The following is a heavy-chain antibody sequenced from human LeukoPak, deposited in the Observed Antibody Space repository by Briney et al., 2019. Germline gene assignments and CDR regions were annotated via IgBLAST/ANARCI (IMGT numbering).Heavy chain of an antibody. J-gene: IGHJ4*02. CDR2: INSDGSST. V-gene: IGHV3-74*01. CDR3: ARASSTSCYY. Sequence: GGSRRLSCAASGFTFSSYWMHWVRQAPGKGLVWVSRINSDGSSTSYADSVKGRFTISRDNAKNTLYLQMNSLGAEDTAVYYSARASSTSCYYWGQGTLVTVSS. CDR1: GFTFSSYW. D-gene: IGHD2-2*01.